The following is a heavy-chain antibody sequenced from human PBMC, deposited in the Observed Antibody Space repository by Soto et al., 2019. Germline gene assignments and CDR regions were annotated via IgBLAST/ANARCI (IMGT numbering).Heavy chain of an antibody. CDR1: GFTFSNYW. J-gene: IGHJ3*01. V-gene: IGHV3-7*01. Sequence: EVQMVESGGGLVQPGGSLRLSCAASGFTFSNYWMSWVRQAPGKGLEWVANIKPDESEIYYVDSVKGRFTFSRDNAKNSLYLQMNSLRVEDTAVYYCARGGAGVGYNHAFDFWGQGTMVTVSS. D-gene: IGHD5-12*01. CDR2: IKPDESEI. CDR3: ARGGAGVGYNHAFDF.